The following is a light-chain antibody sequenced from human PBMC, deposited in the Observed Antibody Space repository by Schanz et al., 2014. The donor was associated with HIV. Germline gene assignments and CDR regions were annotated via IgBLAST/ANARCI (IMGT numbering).Light chain of an antibody. CDR2: DNN. J-gene: IGLJ2*01. CDR1: SSNIGNNY. Sequence: QSVLTQPPSVSAAPGQKVTISCSGSSSNIGNNYVSWYQQFPGTAPKLLIYDNNKRPSGIPDRFSGSKSGTSASLAITGLQTEDEADYYCGTWDSTLSAVVFGGGTKVTV. CDR3: GTWDSTLSAVV. V-gene: IGLV1-51*01.